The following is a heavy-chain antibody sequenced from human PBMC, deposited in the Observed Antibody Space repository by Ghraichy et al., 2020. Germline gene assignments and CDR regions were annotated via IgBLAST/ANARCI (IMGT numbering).Heavy chain of an antibody. Sequence: SQTLSLTCAVYGGSFSGYYWSWIRQPPGTGLEWIGEINHSGSTNYNPSLKSRVTISIDTSKNQFSLKLSSVTAADTAVYYCARTDYSDSSGYSDYWGQGTLVTVSS. V-gene: IGHV4-34*01. D-gene: IGHD3-22*01. CDR3: ARTDYSDSSGYSDY. CDR1: GGSFSGYY. J-gene: IGHJ4*02. CDR2: INHSGST.